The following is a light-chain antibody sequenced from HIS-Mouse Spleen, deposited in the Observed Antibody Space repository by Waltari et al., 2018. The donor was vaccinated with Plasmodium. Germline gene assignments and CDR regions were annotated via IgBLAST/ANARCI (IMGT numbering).Light chain of an antibody. Sequence: QSALTQPRSVSGSPGPSVTISCTGTSSDVGGYNSVSWSQHTPGKAPTLMIYDVSKRPSGVPDRFSGSKSGNTASLTISGLQAEDEADYYCCSYAGSYTYVFGTGTKVTVL. CDR2: DVS. J-gene: IGLJ1*01. V-gene: IGLV2-11*01. CDR3: CSYAGSYTYV. CDR1: SSDVGGYNS.